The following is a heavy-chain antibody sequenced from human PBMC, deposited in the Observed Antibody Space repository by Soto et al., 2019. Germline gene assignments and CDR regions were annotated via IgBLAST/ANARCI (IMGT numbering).Heavy chain of an antibody. CDR3: ARATELRYVEWSVYRGGNYAMDV. J-gene: IGHJ6*02. CDR2: VSPDSGST. CDR1: GYTFSGYD. V-gene: IGHV1-8*01. D-gene: IGHD3-3*01. Sequence: QVQLVQSGAEVKKPGASVRVSCKASGYTFSGYDINWVRQATGQGLEWMGWVSPDSGSTGYAGIFQGRVTMTGDRSTTTAYMDLGSLTSEDSAVYYCARATELRYVEWSVYRGGNYAMDVWGQGTTVTVSS.